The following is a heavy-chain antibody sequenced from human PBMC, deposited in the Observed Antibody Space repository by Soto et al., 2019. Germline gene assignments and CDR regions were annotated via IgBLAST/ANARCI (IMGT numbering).Heavy chain of an antibody. CDR1: VFTFSIYG. CDR2: IFAGGTT. D-gene: IGHD3-10*01. CDR3: AKDGSYYDFDY. V-gene: IGHV3-23*01. Sequence: WGSLRISCETSVFTFSIYGMTGVRQAPGKGLEWASSIFAGGTTLYADSVKGRFTISRDNSQNTLYLQMTRLKADDTAVYYCAKDGSYYDFDYWGQGIKVTVSS. J-gene: IGHJ4*02.